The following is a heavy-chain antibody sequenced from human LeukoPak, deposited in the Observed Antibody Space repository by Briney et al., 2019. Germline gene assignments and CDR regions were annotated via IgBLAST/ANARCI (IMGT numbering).Heavy chain of an antibody. CDR1: GFTFSSYW. V-gene: IGHV3-30*02. J-gene: IGHJ4*02. Sequence: GGSLRLSCAASGFTFSSYWMSWVRQAPGKGLKWVAFIRYDGSNKDYADSVKGRFTISRDNSKNTLYLQLNSLRADDTAVFYCAKDQESGSSGWYAEEVFDSWGQGTLVTVSS. CDR2: IRYDGSNK. D-gene: IGHD6-19*01. CDR3: AKDQESGSSGWYAEEVFDS.